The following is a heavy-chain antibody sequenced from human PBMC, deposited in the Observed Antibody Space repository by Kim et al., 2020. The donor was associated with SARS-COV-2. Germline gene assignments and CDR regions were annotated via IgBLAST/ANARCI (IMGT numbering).Heavy chain of an antibody. CDR1: GFTFSSYE. V-gene: IGHV3-48*03. Sequence: GGSLRLSCAASGFTFSSYEMNWVRQAPGKGLEWVSYISSSGGTIYYADSVKGRFTISRDSAKNSLYLQMNSLRAEDTAVYYCARTLIVGATVDAFDIWG. D-gene: IGHD1-26*01. CDR2: ISSSGGTI. CDR3: ARTLIVGATVDAFDI. J-gene: IGHJ3*02.